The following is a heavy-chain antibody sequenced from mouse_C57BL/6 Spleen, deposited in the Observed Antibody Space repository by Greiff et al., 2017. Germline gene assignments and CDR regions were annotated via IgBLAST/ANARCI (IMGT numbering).Heavy chain of an antibody. J-gene: IGHJ3*01. D-gene: IGHD3-2*02. CDR1: GFTFSDYG. Sequence: DVLLVESGGGLVKPGGSLKLSCAASGFTFSDYGMHWVRQAPEKGLEWVAYISSGSSTIYYADTVKGRFTISRDNAKNTLFLQMTRLRSEDTAMYYCARTAQAWFAYWGQGTLVTVSA. V-gene: IGHV5-17*01. CDR3: ARTAQAWFAY. CDR2: ISSGSSTI.